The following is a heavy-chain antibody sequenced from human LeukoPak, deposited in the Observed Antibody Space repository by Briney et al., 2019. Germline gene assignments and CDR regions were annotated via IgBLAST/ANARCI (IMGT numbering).Heavy chain of an antibody. CDR1: GFTFSSYA. J-gene: IGHJ1*01. CDR3: AKVFLQWLVRAEYFQH. V-gene: IGHV3-23*01. CDR2: ISGSGGST. D-gene: IGHD6-19*01. Sequence: GGSLRLSCAASGFTFSSYAMSWVRQAPGEGLEWVSAISGSGGSTYYADSVKGRFTISRDNSKNTLYLQMNSLRAEDTAVYYCAKVFLQWLVRAEYFQHWGQGTLVTVSS.